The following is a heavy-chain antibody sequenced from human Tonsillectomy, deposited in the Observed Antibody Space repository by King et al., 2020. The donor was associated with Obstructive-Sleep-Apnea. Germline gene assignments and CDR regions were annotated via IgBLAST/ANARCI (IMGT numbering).Heavy chain of an antibody. V-gene: IGHV1-8*01. Sequence: VQLVESGAEVKKPGASVKVSCKASGYTFTSYAINWVRQSTGQGLEWMGWMNPISGNTGYAQKFQGRATMTRNTSISTAYMELSSLRSEDTAVYYCARGLRYPWYPWGQGTLVTVSS. D-gene: IGHD3-9*01. J-gene: IGHJ5*02. CDR3: ARGLRYPWYP. CDR2: MNPISGNT. CDR1: GYTFTSYA.